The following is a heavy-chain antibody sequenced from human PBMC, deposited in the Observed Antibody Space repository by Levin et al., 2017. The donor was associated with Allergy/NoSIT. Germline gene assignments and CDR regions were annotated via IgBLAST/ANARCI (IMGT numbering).Heavy chain of an antibody. CDR3: AKLGHSGRATFIDY. V-gene: IGHV3-30*18. Sequence: LSLTCAASGFSFSSYGMHWVRQAPGKGLEWATYISYDGSNTYYGDSVKGRFTISRDNSKNTLYLQMKSLRPDDTAMYYCAKLGHSGRATFIDYWGQGTLVTVYS. CDR1: GFSFSSYG. J-gene: IGHJ4*02. CDR2: ISYDGSNT. D-gene: IGHD6-19*01.